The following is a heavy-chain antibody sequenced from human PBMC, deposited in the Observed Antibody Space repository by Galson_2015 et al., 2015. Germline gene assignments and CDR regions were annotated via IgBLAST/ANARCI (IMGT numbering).Heavy chain of an antibody. V-gene: IGHV3-23*01. J-gene: IGHJ4*02. D-gene: IGHD5-18*01. CDR3: AKIPAAMVYSCYFDY. CDR2: ISGNGGST. Sequence: SLRLSCAASGFTFSSYAMSWVRQAPGKGLEWVSAISGNGGSTYYADSVKGRFTISRDNSKNTLYLQMNSLRAEDTAVYYCAKIPAAMVYSCYFDYLVQGTLLAVSS. CDR1: GFTFSSYA.